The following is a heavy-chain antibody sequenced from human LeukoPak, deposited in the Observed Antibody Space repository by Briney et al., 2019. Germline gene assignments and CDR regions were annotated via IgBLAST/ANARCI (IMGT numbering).Heavy chain of an antibody. V-gene: IGHV3-23*01. CDR3: AKVAVPYCSGGSCYNYYYGMDV. CDR2: ISGSGGST. Sequence: PGGSLRLSCAASGFTFSSYAMSWVRQAPGKGLEWVSAISGSGGSTYYADSVKGRFTISRDNSKNTLYLQMNSLRAEDTAVYYCAKVAVPYCSGGSCYNYYYGMDVWGQGTTVTVSS. CDR1: GFTFSSYA. J-gene: IGHJ6*02. D-gene: IGHD2-15*01.